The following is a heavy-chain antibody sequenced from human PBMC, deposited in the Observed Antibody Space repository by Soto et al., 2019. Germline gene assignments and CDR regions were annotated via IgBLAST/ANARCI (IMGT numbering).Heavy chain of an antibody. CDR1: GGSFSGYY. V-gene: IGHV4-34*01. CDR3: ARADYYGSGSYYNVSNWFDP. D-gene: IGHD3-10*01. J-gene: IGHJ5*02. CDR2: INHSGST. Sequence: PSETLSLTCAVYGGSFSGYYWSWIRQPPGKGLEWIGEINHSGSTNYNPSLKSRVTISVDTSKNQFSLKLSSVTAADTAVYYCARADYYGSGSYYNVSNWFDPWGQGTLVTVSS.